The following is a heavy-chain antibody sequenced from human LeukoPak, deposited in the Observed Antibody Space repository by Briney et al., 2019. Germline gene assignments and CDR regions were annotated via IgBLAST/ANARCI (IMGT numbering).Heavy chain of an antibody. CDR3: AKDYSKTTYYGSGTYYRPNWFDP. J-gene: IGHJ5*02. D-gene: IGHD3-10*01. CDR2: IRSDGSNK. Sequence: GGSLRLSCAASGFTFSSYGVHWVRQAPGKGLEWVSFIRSDGSNKYYADSVKGRFTISRENSKSTLYLQMNSLRAEDTAVYYCAKDYSKTTYYGSGTYYRPNWFDPWGQGTLVTVSS. V-gene: IGHV3-30*02. CDR1: GFTFSSYG.